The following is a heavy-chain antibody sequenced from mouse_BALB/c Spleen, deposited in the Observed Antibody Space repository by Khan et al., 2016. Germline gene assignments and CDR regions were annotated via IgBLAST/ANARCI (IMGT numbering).Heavy chain of an antibody. CDR2: ISFSGST. V-gene: IGHV3-2*02. CDR1: GYSITSDYA. CDR3: ARSPYYGYDYAMDY. Sequence: EVQLQESGPGLVKPSQSLSLTCTVTGYSITSDYAWNWIRQFPGNKLEWMGYISFSGSTSYHPSLKSRISITRATSKNQFFLQLNSVTTEDTATYCGARSPYYGYDYAMDYWGQGTSVTVSS. D-gene: IGHD1-2*01. J-gene: IGHJ4*01.